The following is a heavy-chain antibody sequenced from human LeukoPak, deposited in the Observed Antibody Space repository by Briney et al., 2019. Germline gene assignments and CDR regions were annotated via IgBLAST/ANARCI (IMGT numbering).Heavy chain of an antibody. CDR1: GFTVSSNY. D-gene: IGHD4-17*01. V-gene: IGHV3-23*01. J-gene: IGHJ4*02. CDR3: AKDSIHYGDYVCFDY. CDR2: ISGSAINT. Sequence: PGGSLRLSCAASGFTVSSNYMSWVRQAPGKGLEWVSGISGSAINTYYADSVKGRFTISRDNSKNTLYLQMNSLRAEDTAVYYCAKDSIHYGDYVCFDYWGQGTLVTVSS.